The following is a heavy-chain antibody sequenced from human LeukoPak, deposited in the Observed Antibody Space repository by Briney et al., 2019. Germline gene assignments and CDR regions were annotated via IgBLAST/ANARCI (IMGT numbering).Heavy chain of an antibody. CDR1: GGSISNYY. D-gene: IGHD2-2*01. V-gene: IGHV4-59*01. CDR2: IYYSGTT. Sequence: PSETLSLTCTVSGGSISNYYWSWIRQPPGKGLEWIGFIYYSGTTHYNPSLKSRVTMSVATSNNQFSLRLSSVTAADTAVYYCARDSRSYCSSTSCLDWYFDLWGRGTLVTVSS. CDR3: ARDSRSYCSSTSCLDWYFDL. J-gene: IGHJ2*01.